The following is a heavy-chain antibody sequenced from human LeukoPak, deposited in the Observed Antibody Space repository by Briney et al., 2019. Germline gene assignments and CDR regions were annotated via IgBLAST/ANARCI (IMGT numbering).Heavy chain of an antibody. D-gene: IGHD3-3*01. CDR2: IWYDGSNK. CDR1: GFTFSSYG. J-gene: IGHJ4*02. Sequence: GGSLRLSCAASGFTFSSYGMHWVRQAPGKGLEWVAVIWYDGSNKYYADSVKGRFTISGDNSKSTLYLQMNSLRAEDTAVYYCARDQGLWVGFWSGYYDLWGQGTLVTVSS. CDR3: ARDQGLWVGFWSGYYDL. V-gene: IGHV3-33*01.